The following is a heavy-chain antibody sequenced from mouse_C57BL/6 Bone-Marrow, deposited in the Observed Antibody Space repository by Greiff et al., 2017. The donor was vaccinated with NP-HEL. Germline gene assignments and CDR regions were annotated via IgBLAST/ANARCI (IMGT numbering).Heavy chain of an antibody. J-gene: IGHJ1*03. D-gene: IGHD1-1*01. CDR2: INPNYGTT. CDR1: GYSFTDYN. V-gene: IGHV1-39*01. CDR3: ARGIFITTVVARYFDV. Sequence: LVESGPELVKPGASVKISCKASGYSFTDYNMNWVKQSNGKSLEWIGVINPNYGTTSYNQKFKGKATLTVDQSSSTAYMQLNSLTSEDSAVYYCARGIFITTVVARYFDVWGTGTTVTVSS.